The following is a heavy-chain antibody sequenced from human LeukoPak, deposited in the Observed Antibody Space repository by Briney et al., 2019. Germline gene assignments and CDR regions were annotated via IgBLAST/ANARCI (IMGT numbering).Heavy chain of an antibody. Sequence: PSETLSLTCAVSGYSISSGYYWGWIRQPPGKGLEWIGSIYHSGSTYYNPSLKSRVTISVDTSKNQFSLKLSSVTAADTAVYYCARHIDFWSGYLVRFDPWGRGTLVTVSS. J-gene: IGHJ5*02. CDR3: ARHIDFWSGYLVRFDP. V-gene: IGHV4-38-2*01. D-gene: IGHD3-3*01. CDR1: GYSISSGYY. CDR2: IYHSGST.